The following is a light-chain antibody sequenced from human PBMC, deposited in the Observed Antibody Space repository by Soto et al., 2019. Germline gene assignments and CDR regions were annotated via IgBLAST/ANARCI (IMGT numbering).Light chain of an antibody. CDR1: QSVSNN. J-gene: IGKJ4*01. CDR3: KQYNKWPLT. V-gene: IGKV3-15*01. CDR2: FAS. Sequence: EIVMTQSPATLSVSPGERATLSCRASQSVSNNLAWYQQKPGQAPRLLIYFASTRATGTPARFSGSGSGTGFTLTISGLRSEDLAVYYCKQYNKWPLTFGGGTKVE.